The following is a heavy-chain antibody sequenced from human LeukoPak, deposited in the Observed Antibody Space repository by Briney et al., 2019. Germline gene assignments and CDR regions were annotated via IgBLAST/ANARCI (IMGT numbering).Heavy chain of an antibody. J-gene: IGHJ3*02. CDR1: GGTFSSYA. D-gene: IGHD3-22*01. CDR3: AREYSSGQDAFDI. CDR2: IIPIFGTA. V-gene: IGHV1-69*13. Sequence: SVKVSCKASGGTFSSYAISWVRQAPGQGLEWMGGIIPIFGTANYAQKFQGRVTITADESTSIAYMELSSLRSEDTAVYYCAREYSSGQDAFDIWGQGTMVTVSS.